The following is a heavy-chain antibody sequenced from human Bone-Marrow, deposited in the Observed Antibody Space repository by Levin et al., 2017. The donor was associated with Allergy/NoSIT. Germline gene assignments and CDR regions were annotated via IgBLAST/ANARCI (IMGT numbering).Heavy chain of an antibody. J-gene: IGHJ4*02. CDR3: ARGGIFGVVSQMGPFFDY. D-gene: IGHD3-3*01. CDR1: GFSLSTNGVV. Sequence: SGPTLVKPTQTLTLTCTFSGFSLSTNGVVLSWIRQSPGKALEWLARIDWDGDKFYSPSLKTRLAISKDTSQKQVVLTMTNMDPVDTATYFCARGGIFGVVSQMGPFFDYWGRGIPVTVSS. CDR2: IDWDGDK. V-gene: IGHV2-70*04.